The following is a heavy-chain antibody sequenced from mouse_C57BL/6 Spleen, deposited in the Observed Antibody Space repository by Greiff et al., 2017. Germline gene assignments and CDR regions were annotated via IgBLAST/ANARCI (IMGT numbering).Heavy chain of an antibody. J-gene: IGHJ3*01. V-gene: IGHV5-4*01. CDR3: AREKGAVFAY. CDR2: ISAGGSYT. Sequence: EVKLMESGGGLVKPGGSLKLSCAASGFTFSSYAMSWVRQTPAKRLEWVATISAGGSYTYYPDNFKGRFTISRDNAKNKLYLQMSHLKDEDTAMYYCAREKGAVFAYWGQGTLVTVSA. D-gene: IGHD3-3*01. CDR1: GFTFSSYA.